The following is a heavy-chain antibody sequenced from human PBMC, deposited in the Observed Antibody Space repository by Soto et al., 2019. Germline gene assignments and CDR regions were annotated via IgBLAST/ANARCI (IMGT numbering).Heavy chain of an antibody. Sequence: GWSLRLSCSASGFTFANYALHWVRQAPGRGLEWVSSISWNSLSIIYADSVKGRFTISRDNAKSFLYLQMNSLRPEDTALYYCTKGDYGSGSSQFDSWGQGTLVTVSS. D-gene: IGHD3-10*01. CDR2: ISWNSLSI. J-gene: IGHJ4*02. CDR3: TKGDYGSGSSQFDS. V-gene: IGHV3-9*01. CDR1: GFTFANYA.